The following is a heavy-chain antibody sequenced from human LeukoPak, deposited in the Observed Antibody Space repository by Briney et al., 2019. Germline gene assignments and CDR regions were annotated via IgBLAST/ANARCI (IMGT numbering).Heavy chain of an antibody. CDR1: GYSFTSYW. V-gene: IGHV5-51*01. CDR3: ATRAGYSGYDFHY. CDR2: IYPGDSDT. Sequence: GESLKISCKGSGYSFTSYWIGWVRQMPGKGLEWMGIIYPGDSDTRYSPSFQGQVTISADKSISTAYPQWSSLKASDTAMYYCATRAGYSGYDFHYWGQGTLVTVSS. D-gene: IGHD5-12*01. J-gene: IGHJ4*02.